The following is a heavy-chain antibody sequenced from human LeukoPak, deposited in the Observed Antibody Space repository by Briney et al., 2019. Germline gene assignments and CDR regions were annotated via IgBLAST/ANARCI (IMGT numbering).Heavy chain of an antibody. CDR1: GGSISSYY. V-gene: IGHV4-4*07. J-gene: IGHJ4*02. CDR3: ARGEESGSYQGYYFDY. Sequence: PSETLSLTCTVSGGSISSYYWSWILQPAGKGLEWLGRIYTSGSTNYNPSLKSRVTMSVDTSKNQFSLKLSSVTAADTAVYYCARGEESGSYQGYYFDYWGQGTLVTVSS. CDR2: IYTSGST. D-gene: IGHD1-26*01.